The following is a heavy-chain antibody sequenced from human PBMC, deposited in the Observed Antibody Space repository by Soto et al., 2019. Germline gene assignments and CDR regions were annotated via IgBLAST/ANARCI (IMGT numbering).Heavy chain of an antibody. V-gene: IGHV3-7*01. Sequence: GGSLRLSCAASGFTFSSYWMHWVRQAPGKGLQWVANIKRDGSEKYYVDSVKGRFTISRDNAKNSLYLQMNGLRAEVTAVYYCARDDAYDAFDIWGQGTMVTVSS. CDR1: GFTFSSYW. CDR3: ARDDAYDAFDI. J-gene: IGHJ3*02. CDR2: IKRDGSEK.